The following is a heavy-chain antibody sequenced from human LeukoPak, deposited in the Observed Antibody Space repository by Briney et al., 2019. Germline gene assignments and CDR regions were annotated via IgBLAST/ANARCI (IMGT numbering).Heavy chain of an antibody. CDR1: GFTFSSYE. CDR2: ISSSCSTI. J-gene: IGHJ4*02. D-gene: IGHD5-12*01. CDR3: ARDPRSGYDSDY. V-gene: IGHV3-48*03. Sequence: PGGSLRLSCAASGFTFSSYEMNWVRQAPGKGLECVSYISSSCSTIYYADSVKGRFTISRDNAKNSLYLQMNSLRAEDTAVYYCARDPRSGYDSDYWGQGTLVTVSS.